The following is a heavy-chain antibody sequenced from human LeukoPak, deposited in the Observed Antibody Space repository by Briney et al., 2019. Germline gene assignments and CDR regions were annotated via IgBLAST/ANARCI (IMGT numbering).Heavy chain of an antibody. CDR2: ISSSSSYI. D-gene: IGHD3-10*02. Sequence: GGSLRLSCAASGFSLSSHSMNWVRQAPGKGLEWVSSISSSSSYIYYAESVKGRVTVSRDNAKNSLYLQMNSLRAEDTAVYYCAELGITMIGGVWGKGTTVTISS. CDR1: GFSLSSHS. J-gene: IGHJ6*04. CDR3: AELGITMIGGV. V-gene: IGHV3-21*01.